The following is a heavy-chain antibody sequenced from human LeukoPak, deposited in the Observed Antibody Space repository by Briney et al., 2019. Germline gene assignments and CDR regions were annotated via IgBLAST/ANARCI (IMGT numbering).Heavy chain of an antibody. J-gene: IGHJ4*02. CDR2: INPDSGDT. D-gene: IGHD2-21*01. CDR3: ARLLMGPLDY. Sequence: ASVKVSCKTSGYVFTGYYFHWVRQAPGQGLQWMGWINPDSGDTKFSQKFQGRVIMTRDTSVSTAYMELSRLASDDTAIYYCARLLMGPLDYWGQGTLVTVSS. V-gene: IGHV1-2*02. CDR1: GYVFTGYY.